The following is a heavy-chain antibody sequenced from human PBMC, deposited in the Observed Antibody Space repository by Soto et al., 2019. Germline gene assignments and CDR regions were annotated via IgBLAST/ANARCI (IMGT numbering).Heavy chain of an antibody. D-gene: IGHD3-10*01. CDR3: ARDVSVMTSVFGF. V-gene: IGHV1-69*01. J-gene: IGHJ4*02. CDR2: ITPMIGTT. Sequence: QVHLVQSGAEVKRHGSSVRVSCRASGGTFYTYAFTWVRQAPGQGLEWMGGITPMIGTTKYAKKFHCRVTFSADQSASTAYMELSNLRSDDTAVYYCARDVSVMTSVFGFWGQGTLITVSS. CDR1: GGTFYTYA.